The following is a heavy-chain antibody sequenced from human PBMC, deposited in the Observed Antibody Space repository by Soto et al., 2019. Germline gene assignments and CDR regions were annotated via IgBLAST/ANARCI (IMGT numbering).Heavy chain of an antibody. J-gene: IGHJ5*02. CDR1: GGSITSGNSYS. V-gene: IGHV4-30-2*01. CDR3: ARAVAPYLGTWFDP. CDR2: ISRSGST. D-gene: IGHD3-16*01. Sequence: QLQLQESGSGLVKPSQTLSLTCTVSGGSITSGNSYSWSWIRQPPGKGLGWIGSISRSGSTSYNPSLKGRVTMSVVKSKNHFSLNLSSVTAADMAVYYCARAVAPYLGTWFDPWGQGTLVIVSS.